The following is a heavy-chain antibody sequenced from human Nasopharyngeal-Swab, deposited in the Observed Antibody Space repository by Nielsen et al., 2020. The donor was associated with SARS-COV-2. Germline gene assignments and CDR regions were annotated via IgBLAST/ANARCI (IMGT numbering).Heavy chain of an antibody. Sequence: GESLKISCAASGFIFSSYWMHWVRQAPGKGLEWVSVTEIGVITHYADSVKGRFTISRDSSTNTLYLQMNSLRVEDTAVYYCARDLGGGYCTTINCLGSWGQGTLVTVSS. CDR3: ARDLGGGYCTTINCLGS. V-gene: IGHV3-53*01. CDR2: TEIGVIT. D-gene: IGHD2-8*01. CDR1: GFIFSSYW. J-gene: IGHJ1*01.